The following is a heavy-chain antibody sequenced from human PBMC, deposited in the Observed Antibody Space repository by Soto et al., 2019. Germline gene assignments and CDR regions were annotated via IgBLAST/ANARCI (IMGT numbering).Heavy chain of an antibody. J-gene: IGHJ6*02. CDR3: ARNGTQTGSPYGMDV. Sequence: SVKVSCKASGGTFSDFTINWVRQAPGQRLEWMGGIIPIFDTANYAEKFQGRVTITADESTSTSFMEVSSLRSEDTAVYYCARNGTQTGSPYGMDVWGQGTMVTVSS. CDR2: IIPIFDTA. CDR1: GGTFSDFT. V-gene: IGHV1-69*13. D-gene: IGHD1-1*01.